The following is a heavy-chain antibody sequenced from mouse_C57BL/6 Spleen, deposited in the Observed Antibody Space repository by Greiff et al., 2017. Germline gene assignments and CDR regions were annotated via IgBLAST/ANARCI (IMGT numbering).Heavy chain of an antibody. J-gene: IGHJ4*01. CDR3: AKTHYGFYAMDY. CDR2: IWRGGST. D-gene: IGHD1-1*01. V-gene: IGHV2-5*01. CDR1: GFSLTSYG. Sequence: VQRVESGPGLVQPSQSLSITCTVSGFSLTSYGVHWVRQSPGKGLEWLGVIWRGGSTDNNAAFMSRLSITKDNSKSQVFFKMNSLQADDTAIYXCAKTHYGFYAMDYWGKGTSVTVSS.